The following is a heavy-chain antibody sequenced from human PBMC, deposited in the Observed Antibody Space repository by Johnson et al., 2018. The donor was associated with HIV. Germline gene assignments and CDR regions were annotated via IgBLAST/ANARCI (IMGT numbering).Heavy chain of an antibody. J-gene: IGHJ3*02. Sequence: VQLVESGGGLVQSGGSLRVFCAASGFTFSNYWMSWVRQAPGKGLEWVANIKQYGSEKYYVDSVKGRFTISRDNAKNSLYLQMNSLRAEDTAVYYCARDPNTYYNFWSGTRAFDIWGQGTLVTVSS. CDR3: ARDPNTYYNFWSGTRAFDI. CDR1: GFTFSNYW. CDR2: IKQYGSEK. D-gene: IGHD3-3*01. V-gene: IGHV3-7*01.